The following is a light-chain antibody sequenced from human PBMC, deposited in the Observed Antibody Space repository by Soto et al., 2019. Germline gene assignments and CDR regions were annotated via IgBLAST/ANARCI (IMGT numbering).Light chain of an antibody. Sequence: DIQMTQSPSTLSASVGDRVTITCRASQSISDWLAWYQQKPGKAPKILIYDASSLESGVPSRFSGSGSGTEFTLTISNLQPDDFAIYYCQQYKNYYPTFGQGTKVDIK. V-gene: IGKV1-5*01. J-gene: IGKJ1*01. CDR3: QQYKNYYPT. CDR1: QSISDW. CDR2: DAS.